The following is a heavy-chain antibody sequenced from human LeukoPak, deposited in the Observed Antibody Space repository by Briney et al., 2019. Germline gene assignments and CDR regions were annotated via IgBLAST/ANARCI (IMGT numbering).Heavy chain of an antibody. V-gene: IGHV4-39*07. D-gene: IGHD3-22*01. CDR3: ARESDFDSTGYLY. CDR1: GGSISSSSYY. Sequence: PSDPLSLTCTVSGGSISSSSYYWGWIRQPPGKGLEWIGSIYYSGSTYYNPSLKSRVTISVDTSKNQFSLKLSSVTAADTAVYYCARESDFDSTGYLYWGQGILVTVSS. CDR2: IYYSGST. J-gene: IGHJ4*02.